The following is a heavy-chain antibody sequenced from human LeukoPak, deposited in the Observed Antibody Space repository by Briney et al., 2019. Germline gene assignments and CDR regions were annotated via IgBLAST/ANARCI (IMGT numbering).Heavy chain of an antibody. Sequence: ASVKVSCKASGYTFTGYYMHWVRQAPGQGLEWMGWINPNSGGANYAQKFQGRVTMTRDTSISTAYVELSRLRSDDTAVYYCARELRSATGSYYNVISYYFDYWGQGTLVTVSS. J-gene: IGHJ4*02. CDR2: INPNSGGA. D-gene: IGHD3-10*01. CDR3: ARELRSATGSYYNVISYYFDY. CDR1: GYTFTGYY. V-gene: IGHV1-2*02.